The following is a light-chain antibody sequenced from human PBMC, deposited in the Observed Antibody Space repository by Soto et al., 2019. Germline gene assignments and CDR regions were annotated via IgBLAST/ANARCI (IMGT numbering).Light chain of an antibody. CDR3: MPALQTPRFT. Sequence: DIVMTQSPLSLPVTPGEPASISCRSSQSLLHSNGYNYLDWYLQKPGQSPQLLIYLGSNRASGVPDRFSGSGSGTDFTLKISRVEAEDVGVYYCMPALQTPRFTFGPGTKVDIK. CDR1: QSLLHSNGYNY. CDR2: LGS. J-gene: IGKJ3*01. V-gene: IGKV2-28*01.